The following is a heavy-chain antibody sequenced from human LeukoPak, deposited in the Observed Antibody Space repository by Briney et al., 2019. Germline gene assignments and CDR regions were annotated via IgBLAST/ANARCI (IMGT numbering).Heavy chain of an antibody. Sequence: PGGSLRLSCAASGFTVSSNYMSWVRQAPGKGLEWVSVIHSGGSTYYADSVKGRFTISRDNSKNTLYLQMNSLRAEDTAVYYCARWARLSGSGYYSYYFDYWGQGTLVTVSS. J-gene: IGHJ4*02. CDR2: IHSGGST. CDR1: GFTVSSNY. CDR3: ARWARLSGSGYYSYYFDY. V-gene: IGHV3-53*01. D-gene: IGHD3-22*01.